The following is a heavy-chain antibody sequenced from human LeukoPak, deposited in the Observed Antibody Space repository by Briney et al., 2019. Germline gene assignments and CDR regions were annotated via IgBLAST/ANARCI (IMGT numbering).Heavy chain of an antibody. V-gene: IGHV4-59*08. J-gene: IGHJ3*02. CDR1: GGSISSYY. CDR3: ARHLSYCSGGSCYGSTDAFDI. Sequence: PSQTLSLTCTVSGGSISSYYWSWIRQPPGKGLEWIGYIYYSGSTNYNPSLKSRVTISVDTSKNQFSLKLSSVTAADTAVYYCARHLSYCSGGSCYGSTDAFDIWGQGTMVTVSS. CDR2: IYYSGST. D-gene: IGHD2-15*01.